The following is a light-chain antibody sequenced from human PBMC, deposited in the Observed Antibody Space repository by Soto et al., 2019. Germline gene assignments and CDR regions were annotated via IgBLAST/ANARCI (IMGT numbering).Light chain of an antibody. CDR2: EVS. J-gene: IGLJ1*01. CDR3: SSYSGSNIYV. Sequence: QSALAQPPSASGSPGQSVTISCTGTSSDVGGYNFVSWYQHHPGKAPKVIIYEVSKRPSGVPNRFSGSKSSNTASLTVAGLQAEDEADYYCSSYSGSNIYVFGNGTKLTV. CDR1: SSDVGGYNF. V-gene: IGLV2-8*01.